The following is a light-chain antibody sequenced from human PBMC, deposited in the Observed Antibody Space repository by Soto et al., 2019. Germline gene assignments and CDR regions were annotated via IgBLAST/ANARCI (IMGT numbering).Light chain of an antibody. CDR1: QSISSH. V-gene: IGKV3-11*01. CDR2: DAS. J-gene: IGKJ4*01. Sequence: EIVLTQSPATLSLSPGEGATLSCRASQSISSHLAWYQQKPGQAPRLLIYDASNRATGIPARFSGSGSGTDFPLTISSLAPEDFAVSYCQQRPNWPLTFGGGTKVEIK. CDR3: QQRPNWPLT.